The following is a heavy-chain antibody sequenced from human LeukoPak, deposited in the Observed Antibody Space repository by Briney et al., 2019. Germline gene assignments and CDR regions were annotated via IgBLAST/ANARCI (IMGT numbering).Heavy chain of an antibody. D-gene: IGHD5-18*01. V-gene: IGHV4-59*08. Sequence: SETLSLTCTVSGGSISSYYWSWIRQPPGKGLEWIGYIYYSGSADYNPSLKSRVTISVDTSKNQFSLKLSSVTAADTAVYYCARQRYSYGYSDYWGQGTLVTVSS. CDR1: GGSISSYY. J-gene: IGHJ4*02. CDR3: ARQRYSYGYSDY. CDR2: IYYSGSA.